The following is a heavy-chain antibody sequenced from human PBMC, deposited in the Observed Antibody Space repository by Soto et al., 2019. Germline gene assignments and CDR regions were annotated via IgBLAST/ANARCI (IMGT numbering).Heavy chain of an antibody. CDR2: IIPIFGTA. D-gene: IGHD3-9*01. CDR3: ARDDTPNYDILTGYYRWGAFDY. Sequence: SVKVSCKASGGTFSSYAISWVRQAPVQGLEWMGGIIPIFGTANYAQKFQGRVTITADKSTSTAYMELSSLRSEDTAVYYCARDDTPNYDILTGYYRWGAFDYWGQGTLVTVSS. J-gene: IGHJ4*02. CDR1: GGTFSSYA. V-gene: IGHV1-69*06.